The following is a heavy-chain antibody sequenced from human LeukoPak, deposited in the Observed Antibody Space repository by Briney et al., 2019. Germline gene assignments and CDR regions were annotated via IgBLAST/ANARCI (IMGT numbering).Heavy chain of an antibody. J-gene: IGHJ5*02. D-gene: IGHD4-17*01. V-gene: IGHV4-34*01. CDR2: IYYSGTT. CDR1: GGSFSGYY. Sequence: SETLSLTCAVYGGSFSGYYWGWIRQPPGKGLEWIGSIYYSGTTYYNPSLKSRVTISLDTSKNQFSLKLSSVTAADTAVYYCASGRATVTLYWFDPWGQGTLVTVSS. CDR3: ASGRATVTLYWFDP.